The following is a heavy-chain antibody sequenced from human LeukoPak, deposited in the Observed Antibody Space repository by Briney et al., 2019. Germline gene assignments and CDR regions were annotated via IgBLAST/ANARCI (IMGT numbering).Heavy chain of an antibody. CDR2: ISYDGLNK. Sequence: PGGSLRLSCAASGFTFSTYSMNWVRQAPGKGLEWVAVISYDGLNKYYADSVKGRFTISRDNSKNTLYLQMNSLRAEDTAVYYCAREMATIGRGAFDIWGQGTIVTVSS. D-gene: IGHD5-24*01. CDR3: AREMATIGRGAFDI. V-gene: IGHV3-30-3*01. CDR1: GFTFSTYS. J-gene: IGHJ3*02.